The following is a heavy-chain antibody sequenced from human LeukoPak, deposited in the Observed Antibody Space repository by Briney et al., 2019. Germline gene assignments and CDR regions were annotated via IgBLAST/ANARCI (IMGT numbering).Heavy chain of an antibody. V-gene: IGHV3-33*01. D-gene: IGHD6-13*01. Sequence: GGSLRLSCAASGFTFSSYGVHWVRQAPGKGLEWVAVIWYDGSNKYYADSVKGRFTISRDNSKNTLYLQMNSLRAEDTAVYYCARERVDYSSSWYPRYYFDYWGQGTLVTVSS. CDR3: ARERVDYSSSWYPRYYFDY. J-gene: IGHJ4*02. CDR1: GFTFSSYG. CDR2: IWYDGSNK.